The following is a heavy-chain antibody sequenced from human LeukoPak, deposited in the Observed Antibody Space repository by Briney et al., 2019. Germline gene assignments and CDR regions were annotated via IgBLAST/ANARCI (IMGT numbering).Heavy chain of an antibody. V-gene: IGHV4-61*02. CDR3: ARLSTSDRPYYYYGMDV. D-gene: IGHD2-2*01. CDR2: IYTSGST. Sequence: SETLSLTCTVSGFSISSGSYDWRWIRQPAGKGLEWIGRIYTSGSTNYNPSRKSRVTVSVDTSKNQFSLKLSSVTAADTAVYYCARLSTSDRPYYYYGMDVGGQGTTVT. J-gene: IGHJ6*02. CDR1: GFSISSGSYD.